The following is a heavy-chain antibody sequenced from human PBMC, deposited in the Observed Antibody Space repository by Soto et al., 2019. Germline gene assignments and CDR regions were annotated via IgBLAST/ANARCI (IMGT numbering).Heavy chain of an antibody. V-gene: IGHV1-18*01. CDR3: ARGNYDILTGYYIWYY. CDR1: GYTFTSYG. J-gene: IGHJ4*02. CDR2: ISAYNGNT. Sequence: ASVKVSCKASGYTFTSYGISWVRQAPGQGLEWMGWISAYNGNTNYAQKLQGRVTMTTDTSTSTAYMELRSLRSDDTAVYYCARGNYDILTGYYIWYYWGQGTLVTVSS. D-gene: IGHD3-9*01.